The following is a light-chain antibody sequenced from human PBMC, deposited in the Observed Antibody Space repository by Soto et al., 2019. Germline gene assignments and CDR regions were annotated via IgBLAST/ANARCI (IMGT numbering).Light chain of an antibody. CDR1: NSDIGTYNY. CDR2: DVS. Sequence: QSALTQPASVSGSPGQSITISCTGTNSDIGTYNYVSWYQKHPGKAPKLMIYDVSNRPSGVSNRFSGSKSANTASLIISGLHAEDEADYYCSSYTTRSTVLFGGGTKVTVL. CDR3: SSYTTRSTVL. V-gene: IGLV2-14*01. J-gene: IGLJ2*01.